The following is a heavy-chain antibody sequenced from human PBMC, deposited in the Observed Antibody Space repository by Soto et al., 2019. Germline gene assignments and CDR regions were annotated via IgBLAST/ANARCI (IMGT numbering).Heavy chain of an antibody. CDR3: ARYMVRGVTTNWFDP. Sequence: SETLSLTCTVSGGSISSYYWSWIRQPPGKGLEWIGYIFYSGSTNYNPSLKSRVTISVDTSKNQFSLKLSSVTAADTAVYYCARYMVRGVTTNWFDPWGQGTLVTVSS. D-gene: IGHD3-10*01. CDR1: GGSISSYY. V-gene: IGHV4-59*01. J-gene: IGHJ5*02. CDR2: IFYSGST.